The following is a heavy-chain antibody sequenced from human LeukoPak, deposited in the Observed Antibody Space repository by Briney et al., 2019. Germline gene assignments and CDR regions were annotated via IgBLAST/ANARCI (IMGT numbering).Heavy chain of an antibody. J-gene: IGHJ4*02. CDR1: GGSFSSYY. CDR3: ARRKVGPFVYYFDY. Sequence: SETLSLTCAVYGGSFSSYYWGWIRQPPGKGLEWIGSIYYSGSTYYNPSLKSRVTISVDTSKNQFSLKLSSVTAADTAVYYCARRKVGPFVYYFDYWGQGTLVTVSS. CDR2: IYYSGST. V-gene: IGHV4-39*01. D-gene: IGHD2/OR15-2a*01.